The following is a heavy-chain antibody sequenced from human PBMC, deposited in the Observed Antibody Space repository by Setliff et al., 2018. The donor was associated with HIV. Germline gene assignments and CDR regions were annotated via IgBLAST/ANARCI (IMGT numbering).Heavy chain of an antibody. V-gene: IGHV1-69*10. Sequence: SVKVSCKTSGGTFGSQAISWVRQAPGQGLEWMGGLISMFKIPQIAQKLQGRVTMTTDTSTSTAYMELRSLRSDDTAVYYCARDRAGDAFDIWGQGTMVTVSS. CDR2: LISMFKIP. D-gene: IGHD3-10*01. CDR1: GGTFGSQA. J-gene: IGHJ3*02. CDR3: ARDRAGDAFDI.